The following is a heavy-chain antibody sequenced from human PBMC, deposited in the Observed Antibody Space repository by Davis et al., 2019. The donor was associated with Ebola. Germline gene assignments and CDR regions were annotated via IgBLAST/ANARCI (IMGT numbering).Heavy chain of an antibody. J-gene: IGHJ6*02. CDR1: GGTFSSYA. Sequence: SVKVSCKASGGTFSSYAISWVRQAPGQGFEWMGGIIPIFGTANYAQKFQGRVTITADKSTSTAYMELSSLRSEDTAVYYCARDSSSWTGHYYGMDVWGQGTTVTVSS. V-gene: IGHV1-69*06. D-gene: IGHD6-13*01. CDR2: IIPIFGTA. CDR3: ARDSSSWTGHYYGMDV.